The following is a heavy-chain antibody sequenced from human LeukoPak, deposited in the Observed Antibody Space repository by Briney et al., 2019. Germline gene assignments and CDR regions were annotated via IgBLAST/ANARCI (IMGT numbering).Heavy chain of an antibody. CDR2: MYTSGST. D-gene: IGHD6-13*01. Sequence: SETLSLTCTVSGGSISSYYWSWIRQPAGKGLEWIGRMYTSGSTNYNPSLKSRVTMSVDTSKNQFSLKLSSVTAADTAVYYCARDLGEWSSSWFNWFDPWGQGTLVTVSS. CDR1: GGSISSYY. J-gene: IGHJ5*02. CDR3: ARDLGEWSSSWFNWFDP. V-gene: IGHV4-4*07.